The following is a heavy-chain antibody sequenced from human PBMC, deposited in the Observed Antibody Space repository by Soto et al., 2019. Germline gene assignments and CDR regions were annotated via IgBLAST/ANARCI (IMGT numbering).Heavy chain of an antibody. CDR1: GGSISSYY. CDR2: IYYSGST. J-gene: IGHJ3*02. CDR3: ARRDTLIYCGGDCSDAFDI. D-gene: IGHD2-21*02. Sequence: SETLSLTCTVSGGSISSYYWSWIRQPPGKGLEWIGYIYYSGSTNYNPSLQSRVTISVDTSKNQFSLKLSSVTAADTAVYYCARRDTLIYCGGDCSDAFDIWGQGTMVTVSS. V-gene: IGHV4-59*08.